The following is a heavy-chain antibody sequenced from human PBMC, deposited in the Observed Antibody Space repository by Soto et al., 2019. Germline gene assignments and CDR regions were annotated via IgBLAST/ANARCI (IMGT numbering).Heavy chain of an antibody. J-gene: IGHJ5*02. D-gene: IGHD4-4*01. V-gene: IGHV1-46*01. Sequence: ASVKVSCKASGYTFTSYYMHWVRQAPGQGLEWMGIINPSGGSTSYAQKFQGRVTMTRDTSTSTVYMELSSLRSDDTAVYYCARSSRRTTVTNWFDPWGQGTLVTVSS. CDR3: ARSSRRTTVTNWFDP. CDR1: GYTFTSYY. CDR2: INPSGGST.